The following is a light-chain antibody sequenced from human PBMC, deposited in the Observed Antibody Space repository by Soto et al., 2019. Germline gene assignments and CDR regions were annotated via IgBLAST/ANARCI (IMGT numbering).Light chain of an antibody. CDR3: CSYAGSYTYV. CDR2: DVS. V-gene: IGLV2-11*01. CDR1: SSDVGGYNY. Sequence: QSALTQPRSVSGSPGQSVTISCTGTSSDVGGYNYVSWYQQHPGKAPKLMIYDVSKRPSGVPDRFSDSKSGNTASLTISGLQDDDEADYYCCSYAGSYTYVFGTGTKLTVL. J-gene: IGLJ1*01.